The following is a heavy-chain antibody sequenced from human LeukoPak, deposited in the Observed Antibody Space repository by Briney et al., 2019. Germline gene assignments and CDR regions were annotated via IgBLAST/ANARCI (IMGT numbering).Heavy chain of an antibody. J-gene: IGHJ6*02. D-gene: IGHD1-26*01. CDR2: IYYSGST. CDR3: ARDGSIRGYYYGMDV. CDR1: GGSISSGGYY. V-gene: IGHV4-31*03. Sequence: PSETLSLTCTVSGGSISSGGYYWSWIRQQPGKGLEWIGYIYYSGSTYYNPSLKSRVTISVDRSKNQFSLKLSSVTAADTAVYYCARDGSIRGYYYGMDVWGQGTTVTVSS.